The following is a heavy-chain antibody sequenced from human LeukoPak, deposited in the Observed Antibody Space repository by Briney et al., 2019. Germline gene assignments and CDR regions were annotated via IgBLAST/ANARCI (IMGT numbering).Heavy chain of an antibody. CDR3: AREALGVGATAPWYFDL. CDR2: IYYSGST. D-gene: IGHD1-26*01. V-gene: IGHV4-59*01. J-gene: IGHJ2*01. CDR1: GGSINSYY. Sequence: SSETLSLTCTVSGGSINSYYWSWIRQPPGKGLEWIGYIYYSGSTNYNPSLKSRVTISVDASKNQFSLKLSSVTAADTAVYYCAREALGVGATAPWYFDLWGRGTLVTVSS.